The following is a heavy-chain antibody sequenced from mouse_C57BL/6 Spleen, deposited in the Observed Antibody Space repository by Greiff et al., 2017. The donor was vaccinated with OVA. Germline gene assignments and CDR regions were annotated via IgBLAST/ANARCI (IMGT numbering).Heavy chain of an antibody. Sequence: QVQLQQPGAELVRPGSSVKLSCKASGYTFTSYWMHWVKQRPIQGLEWIGNIDPSDSETHYNQKFKDKATLTVDKSSSTAYMQLSSLTSEDSAVYYGARSGDCGSIYAMDYWGQGTSVTVSS. D-gene: IGHD1-1*01. CDR3: ARSGDCGSIYAMDY. J-gene: IGHJ4*01. CDR1: GYTFTSYW. CDR2: IDPSDSET. V-gene: IGHV1-52*01.